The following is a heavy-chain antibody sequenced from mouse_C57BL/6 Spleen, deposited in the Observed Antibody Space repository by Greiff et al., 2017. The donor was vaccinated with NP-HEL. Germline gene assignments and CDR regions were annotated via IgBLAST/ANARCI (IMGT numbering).Heavy chain of an antibody. CDR3: ARIFPYDYDRAY. CDR2: INPSNGGT. CDR1: GYTFTSYW. J-gene: IGHJ3*01. V-gene: IGHV1-53*01. D-gene: IGHD2-4*01. Sequence: QVQLQQPGTELVKPGASVKLSCKASGYTFTSYWMHWVKQWPGQGLEWIGNINPSNGGTNYNEKFKSKATLTVDKSSSTAYMQLSSLTSEDSAVYYCARIFPYDYDRAYWGQGTLVTVSA.